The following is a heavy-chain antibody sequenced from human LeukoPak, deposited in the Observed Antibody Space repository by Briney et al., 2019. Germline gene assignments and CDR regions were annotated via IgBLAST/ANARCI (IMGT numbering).Heavy chain of an antibody. CDR1: GGSISSGDYY. J-gene: IGHJ6*04. CDR2: IYYSGST. CDR3: ARDPLTMVRGVSRDWYGMDV. Sequence: SETLSLTCTVSGGSISSGDYYWSWIRQPPGTGLEWIGYIYYSGSTYYNPSLKSRVTISVDTSKNQFSLKLSSVTAADTAVYYCARDPLTMVRGVSRDWYGMDVWGKGTTVTVSS. D-gene: IGHD3-10*01. V-gene: IGHV4-30-4*01.